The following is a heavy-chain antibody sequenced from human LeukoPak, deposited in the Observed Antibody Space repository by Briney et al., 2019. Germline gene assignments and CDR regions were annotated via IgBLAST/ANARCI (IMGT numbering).Heavy chain of an antibody. Sequence: SETLSLTCTVSGGSISSYYWSWMRQPPGKGLEGIVEINHRESPNNDRSLKSQVTISADTSKNQSSLKLSSVTDADTAVYYWARLRGRSYNYGGQETRVTVSP. V-gene: IGHV4-34*01. CDR1: GGSISSYY. CDR3: ARLRGRSYNY. D-gene: IGHD1-26*01. CDR2: INHRESP. J-gene: IGHJ4*02.